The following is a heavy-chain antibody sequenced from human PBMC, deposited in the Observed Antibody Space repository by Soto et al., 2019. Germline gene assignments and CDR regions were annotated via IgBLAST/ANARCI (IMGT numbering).Heavy chain of an antibody. V-gene: IGHV4-34*01. Sequence: QVQLQQWGAGLLKPSETLSLTCAVYGGSFSGYYWSWIRQPPGKGLEWIGEINHSGSTNYNPSLKRRVTISVDTSKNQFSLKLSSVTAADTAVYYCARGLNYGVVTPYFDYWGQGTLVTVSS. CDR1: GGSFSGYY. CDR2: INHSGST. J-gene: IGHJ4*02. D-gene: IGHD3-3*01. CDR3: ARGLNYGVVTPYFDY.